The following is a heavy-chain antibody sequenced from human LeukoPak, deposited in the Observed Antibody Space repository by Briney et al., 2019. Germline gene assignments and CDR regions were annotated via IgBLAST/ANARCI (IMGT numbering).Heavy chain of an antibody. Sequence: ETLSLTCTVSGGSIRSGGDYWNWVRQAPGKGLEWVSGISGSGGTTYYADSVKGRFTISRDNSKNTLYLQMNYLRAEDTALYYCAKNIAAPTTPFDYWGQGTLVTVSS. CDR1: GGSIRSGGDY. J-gene: IGHJ4*02. CDR2: ISGSGGTT. D-gene: IGHD6-13*01. V-gene: IGHV3-23*01. CDR3: AKNIAAPTTPFDY.